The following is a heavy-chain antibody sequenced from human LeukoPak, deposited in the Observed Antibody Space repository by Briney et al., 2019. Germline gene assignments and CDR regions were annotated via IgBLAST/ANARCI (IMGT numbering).Heavy chain of an antibody. CDR1: GGSISSSSYY. J-gene: IGHJ4*02. V-gene: IGHV4-39*01. D-gene: IGHD2-21*02. CDR2: IYYSGST. Sequence: SETLSLTCTVSGGSISSSSYYWGWIRQPPGKGMEWIGSIYYSGSTYYNPSLKSRVTISVDTSKNQFSLKLSSVTAADTAVYYCARQELYCGGDCYSTGDDYWGQGTLVTVSS. CDR3: ARQELYCGGDCYSTGDDY.